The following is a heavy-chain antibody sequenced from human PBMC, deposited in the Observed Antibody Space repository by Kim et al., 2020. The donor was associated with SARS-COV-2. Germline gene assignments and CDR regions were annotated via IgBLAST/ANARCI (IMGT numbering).Heavy chain of an antibody. Sequence: GGSLRLSCAASGFTFSSYLMHWVRQAPGKGLEWVAVIWSDGSNEYYADSVKGRFTISRDNSKNTLFLQMNSLRVEDTAVFYCTREPPPMRQLTSDSYFYYVMDVWGQGTTVIVSS. D-gene: IGHD3-22*01. J-gene: IGHJ6*02. CDR2: IWSDGSNE. CDR1: GFTFSSYL. CDR3: TREPPPMRQLTSDSYFYYVMDV. V-gene: IGHV3-33*01.